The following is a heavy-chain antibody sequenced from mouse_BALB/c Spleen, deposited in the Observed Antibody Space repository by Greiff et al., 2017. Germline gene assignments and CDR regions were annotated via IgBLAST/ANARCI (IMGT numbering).Heavy chain of an antibody. CDR3: NAIYYYGSKAMDY. CDR2: IDPENGDT. V-gene: IGHV14-4*02. J-gene: IGHJ4*01. CDR1: GFNIKDYY. Sequence: EVKLQQSGAELVRSGASVTLSCTASGFNIKDYYMHWVKQRPEQGLEWIGWIDPENGDTEYAPKFQGKATMTADTSSNTAYLQLSSLTSEDTAVYYCNAIYYYGSKAMDYWGQGTSVTVSS. D-gene: IGHD1-1*01.